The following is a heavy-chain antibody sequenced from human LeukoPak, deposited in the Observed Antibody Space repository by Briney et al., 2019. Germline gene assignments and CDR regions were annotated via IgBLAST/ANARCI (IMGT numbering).Heavy chain of an antibody. CDR2: ISGSGDST. CDR1: GFTFYDYG. D-gene: IGHD6-19*01. CDR3: ARRWGIAVAGAFDY. J-gene: IGHJ4*02. V-gene: IGHV3-23*01. Sequence: PWGSLRLSCAASGFTFYDYGMIWVRQAPGKGLEWVSGISGSGDSTYYADSVKGLITISRDNSKNTVYQQINMLKADTTAVYYCARRWGIAVAGAFDYWGQGNLVTVSS.